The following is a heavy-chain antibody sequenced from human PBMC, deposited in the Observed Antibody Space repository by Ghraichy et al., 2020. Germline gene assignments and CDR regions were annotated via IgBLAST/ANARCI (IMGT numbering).Heavy chain of an antibody. CDR2: INQDGSGT. D-gene: IGHD3-10*01. J-gene: IGHJ4*02. CDR3: LTLGQEGYYGWGNHFGY. Sequence: GESLNISCAASGFTFSIYWMTWVRQAPGEGLEWLANINQDGSGTYYVGSVKGRFTISRDNAKSSLYLQMNSLRVEDTAVNYCLTLGQEGYYGWGNHFGYWGQGTLVTVSS. CDR1: GFTFSIYW. V-gene: IGHV3-7*01.